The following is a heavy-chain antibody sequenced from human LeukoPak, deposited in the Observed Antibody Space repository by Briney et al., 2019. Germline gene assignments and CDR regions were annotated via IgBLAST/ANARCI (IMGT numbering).Heavy chain of an antibody. CDR3: IRDFWEADY. V-gene: IGHV3-74*01. CDR2: IRQDGTVA. D-gene: IGHD3-10*01. CDR1: GFTFSRYC. Sequence: RTGGSLRLSCAASGFTFSRYCMHWVRQAAGKGPVWLSCIRQDGTVANYADSVKGRFTISRDNAKNTVFLQMNSLRVEDTAVYYCIRDFWEADYWGQGSLVTVSS. J-gene: IGHJ4*02.